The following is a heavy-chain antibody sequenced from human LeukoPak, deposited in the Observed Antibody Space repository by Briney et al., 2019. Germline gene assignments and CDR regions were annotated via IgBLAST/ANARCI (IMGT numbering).Heavy chain of an antibody. CDR1: GFTFSSYW. Sequence: KTGGSLRLSCAASGFTFSSYWIHWVRQAPGKGLVWVSRINSDESSTSYADSVKGRFTISRDNAKNTLYLQMNRLSAEDTAVYYCARGGVRYFNAMDVWGKGTTVTVSS. V-gene: IGHV3-74*01. J-gene: IGHJ6*04. CDR2: INSDESST. D-gene: IGHD3-9*01. CDR3: ARGGVRYFNAMDV.